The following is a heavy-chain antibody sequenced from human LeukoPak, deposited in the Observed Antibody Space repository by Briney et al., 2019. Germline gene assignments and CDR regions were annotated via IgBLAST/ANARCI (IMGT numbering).Heavy chain of an antibody. J-gene: IGHJ6*02. CDR1: GYTFTSYG. V-gene: IGHV1-18*01. Sequence: ASVKVSCKASGYTFTSYGISWVRQAPGQGLEWMGWISAYNGNTNYAQKLQGRVTMTTDTSTSTAYMELRSLRSDDTAVYYCVRKREKAGGYDILTGYLPQYYYYGMDVWGQGTTVTVSS. CDR3: VRKREKAGGYDILTGYLPQYYYYGMDV. D-gene: IGHD3-9*01. CDR2: ISAYNGNT.